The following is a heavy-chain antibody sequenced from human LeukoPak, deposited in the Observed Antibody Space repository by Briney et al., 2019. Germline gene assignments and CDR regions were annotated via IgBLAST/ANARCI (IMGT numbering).Heavy chain of an antibody. CDR1: GFTFSSYS. D-gene: IGHD1-26*01. CDR2: ISSGSSTI. CDR3: ARNRVVGATSWENYFDY. Sequence: GGSLRLSCAASGFTFSSYSMNRVRQAPGKGLEWVSYISSGSSTIYYADSVKGRFTISRDNAKNSLYLQMNSLRAEDTAVYYLARNRVVGATSWENYFDYCGQGTLVTVSS. J-gene: IGHJ4*02. V-gene: IGHV3-48*04.